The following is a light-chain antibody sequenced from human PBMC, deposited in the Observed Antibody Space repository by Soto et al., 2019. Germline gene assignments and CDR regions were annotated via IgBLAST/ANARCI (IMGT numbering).Light chain of an antibody. J-gene: IGKJ3*01. CDR2: AAS. Sequence: DIQMTQSPSSLSASVGDRVTLTCRASQGINNYLAWYQQKPGKVPKPLIYAASTLQSGVPSRFSGSGSGTDFTLTISSLQPEDVATYYCQNYNSAPFTFGPGTKVDVK. CDR3: QNYNSAPFT. CDR1: QGINNY. V-gene: IGKV1-27*01.